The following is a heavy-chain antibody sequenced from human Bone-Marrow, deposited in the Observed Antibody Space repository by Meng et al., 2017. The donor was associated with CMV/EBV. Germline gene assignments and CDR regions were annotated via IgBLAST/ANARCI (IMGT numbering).Heavy chain of an antibody. Sequence: SGYPFTGYYWHWVRQAPGQGLEWVGWINPNSGGTNYAQKFQGRDTMTRDTSISTAYMELSRLRSDDTAVYYCASQFGYCSGGSCYYLYWGQGTLVTVSS. V-gene: IGHV1-2*02. D-gene: IGHD2-15*01. CDR3: ASQFGYCSGGSCYYLY. J-gene: IGHJ4*02. CDR1: GYPFTGYY. CDR2: INPNSGGT.